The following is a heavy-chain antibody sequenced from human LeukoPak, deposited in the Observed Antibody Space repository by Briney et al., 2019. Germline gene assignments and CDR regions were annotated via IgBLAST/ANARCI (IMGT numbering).Heavy chain of an antibody. V-gene: IGHV3-74*01. CDR3: ARDQGSSGYYYVGVDY. Sequence: QTAGSLRLSCAASGFTFSPVWMHWLRQAPGKGLMWVSHIINDGSYTTYADSVKGRFTISRDNSKNMLYLQMNSLRAEDTAVYYCARDQGSSGYYYVGVDYWGQGTLVTVSS. J-gene: IGHJ4*02. D-gene: IGHD3-22*01. CDR2: IINDGSYT. CDR1: GFTFSPVW.